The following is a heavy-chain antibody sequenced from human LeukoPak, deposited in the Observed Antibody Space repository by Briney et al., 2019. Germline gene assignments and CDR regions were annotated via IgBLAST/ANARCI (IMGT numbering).Heavy chain of an antibody. CDR1: GYTFTSYD. CDR3: ATAARSGYYSFDY. Sequence: ASVKASCKASGYTFTSYDINWVRQAAGQGLEWMGWMNPNSGNTGYAQKFQGRVTMTEDTSADTAYMELSSLRSEDTAVYYCATAARSGYYSFDYWGQGTLVAVSS. CDR2: MNPNSGNT. V-gene: IGHV1-8*02. J-gene: IGHJ4*02. D-gene: IGHD3-22*01.